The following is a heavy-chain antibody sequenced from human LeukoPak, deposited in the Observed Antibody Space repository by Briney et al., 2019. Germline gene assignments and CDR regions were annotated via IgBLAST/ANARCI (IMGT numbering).Heavy chain of an antibody. CDR2: IKQDGSEK. Sequence: GGSLRLSCAASGFTFSSYWMSWVRQAPGKGLEWVANIKQDGSEKYYVDSVKGRFTISRDNAKNSLYLQMNSLRAEDTAVYYCARPTSDSSGYLLDYWGQGTLVTVSS. D-gene: IGHD3-22*01. CDR1: GFTFSSYW. CDR3: ARPTSDSSGYLLDY. J-gene: IGHJ4*02. V-gene: IGHV3-7*01.